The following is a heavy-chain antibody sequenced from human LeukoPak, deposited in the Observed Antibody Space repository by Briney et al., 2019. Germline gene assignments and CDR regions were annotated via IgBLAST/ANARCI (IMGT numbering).Heavy chain of an antibody. CDR1: GYSISSGYY. Sequence: PSETLSLTCAVSGYSISSGYYWGWIRQPPGKGLEWIGSIYHSGSTYYNPSLKSRVTISVDTSKNQFSLKLSSVTAADTAVYYCARDPSSWLPYYFDYWGQGTLVTVSS. CDR2: IYHSGST. CDR3: ARDPSSWLPYYFDY. D-gene: IGHD6-13*01. V-gene: IGHV4-38-2*02. J-gene: IGHJ4*02.